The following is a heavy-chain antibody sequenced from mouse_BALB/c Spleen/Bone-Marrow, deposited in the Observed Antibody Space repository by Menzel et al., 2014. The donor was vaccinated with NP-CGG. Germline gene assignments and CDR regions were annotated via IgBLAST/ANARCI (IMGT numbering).Heavy chain of an antibody. V-gene: IGHV2-6*02. Sequence: VQGVESGPGLVAPSQSLSITCTVSGFSLTSYGVHWVRQPPGKGLEWLVVIWSDGNTTYNSALKSRLSISKDNSKSQVFLKMNSLQTDDTAMYYCARNPYGNYAMDYWGQGTSVTVSS. CDR2: IWSDGNT. CDR3: ARNPYGNYAMDY. CDR1: GFSLTSYG. J-gene: IGHJ4*01. D-gene: IGHD2-10*02.